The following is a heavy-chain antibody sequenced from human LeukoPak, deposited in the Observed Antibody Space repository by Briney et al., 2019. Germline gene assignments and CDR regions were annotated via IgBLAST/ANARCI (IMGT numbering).Heavy chain of an antibody. CDR3: ARDSPGYLAYDS. CDR2: ISSSSSI. J-gene: IGHJ4*02. CDR1: GITFSNAC. Sequence: PGGSLRLSCAAAGITFSNACMTWVRQAPGKGLEWVSYISSSSSIYYGDSVKGRFTISRDNAKKSLYLQMNSLRAEDTAVYYCARDSPGYLAYDSWGQGTLVTVSS. V-gene: IGHV3-69-1*01. D-gene: IGHD1-1*01.